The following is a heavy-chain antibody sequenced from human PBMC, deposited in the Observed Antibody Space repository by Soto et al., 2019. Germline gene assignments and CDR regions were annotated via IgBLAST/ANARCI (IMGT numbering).Heavy chain of an antibody. V-gene: IGHV4-4*07. J-gene: IGHJ4*02. Sequence: SETLSLTCFVSGDSIGRSYWSWVRQTAGKGLEWIGRISGFTGTTNYNPSLKSRVTLSQDRSTNQFSLKLSSVTAADTAVYYCARERHNYGSNDYWGQRILVTVSS. CDR1: GDSIGRSY. CDR2: ISGFTGTT. CDR3: ARERHNYGSNDY. D-gene: IGHD3-10*01.